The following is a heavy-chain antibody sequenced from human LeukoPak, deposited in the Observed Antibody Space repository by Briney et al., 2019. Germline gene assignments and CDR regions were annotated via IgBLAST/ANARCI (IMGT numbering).Heavy chain of an antibody. CDR2: INTNTGNP. Sequence: ASVKVSCKASGYTFTGYYMHWVRQAPGQGLEWMGWINTNTGNPTYAQGFTGRFVFSLDTSVSTAYLQISSLKAEDTAVYYCASSTSGYDILTGDDAFDIWGQGTMVTVSS. D-gene: IGHD3-9*01. J-gene: IGHJ3*02. V-gene: IGHV7-4-1*02. CDR3: ASSTSGYDILTGDDAFDI. CDR1: GYTFTGYY.